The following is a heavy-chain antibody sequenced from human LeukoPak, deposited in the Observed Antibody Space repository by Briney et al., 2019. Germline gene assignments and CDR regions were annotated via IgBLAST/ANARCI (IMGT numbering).Heavy chain of an antibody. J-gene: IGHJ5*02. V-gene: IGHV3-21*01. CDR2: ISSSSSYI. Sequence: GGSLRLSCAASGFTFSSYSMNWVRQAPGKGLEWVSSISSSSSYIYYADSVKGRFTISRDNAKNSLYLQMNSLRAEDTAVYYCARAPSRSLLWFGEQRNWFDPWGQGTLVTVSS. CDR3: ARAPSRSLLWFGEQRNWFDP. D-gene: IGHD3-10*01. CDR1: GFTFSSYS.